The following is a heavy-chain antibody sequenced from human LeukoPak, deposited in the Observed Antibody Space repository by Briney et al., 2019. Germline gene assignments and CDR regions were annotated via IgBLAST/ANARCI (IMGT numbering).Heavy chain of an antibody. CDR1: EFTVSGFY. CDR2: IYRDGST. V-gene: IGHV3-66*01. CDR3: ARDVIGVLTGPVEDDRHFDL. J-gene: IGHJ2*01. Sequence: GGSLRLSCAASEFTVSGFYMSWVRQAPGKGLEWVSVIYRDGSTYYADSVKDRFTISRDNSKNTLYLQMNSLRAEDTAMYYCARDVIGVLTGPVEDDRHFDLWGRGTLVTVSS. D-gene: IGHD3-9*01.